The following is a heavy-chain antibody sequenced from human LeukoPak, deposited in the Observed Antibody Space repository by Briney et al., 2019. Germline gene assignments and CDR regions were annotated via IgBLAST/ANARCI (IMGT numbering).Heavy chain of an antibody. CDR3: AKGATVGKEALDI. J-gene: IGHJ3*02. Sequence: SVKVSCKASGGIFSNHAVTWVRQAPGQGLEWMGRIIPMIGTAKYAQKFQGRVTFTADTSTNTAYMELSSLTPEDTALYFCAKGATVGKEALDIWGQGSLVTVSS. CDR1: GGIFSNHA. CDR2: IIPMIGTA. D-gene: IGHD1-14*01. V-gene: IGHV1-69*04.